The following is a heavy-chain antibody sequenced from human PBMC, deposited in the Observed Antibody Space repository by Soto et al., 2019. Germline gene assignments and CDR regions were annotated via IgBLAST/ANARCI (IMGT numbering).Heavy chain of an antibody. CDR2: INPNSGGT. CDR1: GYTFTGYY. V-gene: IGHV1-2*02. J-gene: IGHJ4*02. CDR3: ARDYDDSSGYGY. Sequence: GASVKVSCKASGYTFTGYYMHWVRQAPGQGLEWMGWINPNSGGTNYAQKFQGRVTMARDTSISTAYMELSRLRSDDTAVYYCARDYDDSSGYGYWGQGTMVTVSS. D-gene: IGHD3-22*01.